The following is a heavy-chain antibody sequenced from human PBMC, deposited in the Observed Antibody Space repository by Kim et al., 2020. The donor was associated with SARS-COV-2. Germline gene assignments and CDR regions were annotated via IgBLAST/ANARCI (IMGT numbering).Heavy chain of an antibody. J-gene: IGHJ4*02. Sequence: GGSLRLFCAASGFTFSSYEMNWVRQAPGKGLEWVSYISSSGSTIYYADSVKGRFTISRDNAKNSLYLQMNSLRAEDTAVYYCARAVLKRYFDWLLSGAGDYWGQGTLVTVS. CDR3: ARAVLKRYFDWLLSGAGDY. CDR1: GFTFSSYE. D-gene: IGHD3-9*01. V-gene: IGHV3-48*03. CDR2: ISSSGSTI.